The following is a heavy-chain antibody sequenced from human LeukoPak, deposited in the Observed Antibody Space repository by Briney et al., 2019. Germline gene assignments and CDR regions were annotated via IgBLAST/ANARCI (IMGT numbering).Heavy chain of an antibody. CDR2: IYYSGST. Sequence: ASQTLSLTCTVSGGSISSGGHYWSWIRQHPGKGLEWIAYIYYSGSTYYNPSLKSRLTISVDTSKNQFSLKLSSVTAADTAVYYCARGKIWSPVYLSHWGQGTLVTVSS. J-gene: IGHJ4*02. CDR3: ARGKIWSPVYLSH. V-gene: IGHV4-31*03. D-gene: IGHD3-10*01. CDR1: GGSISSGGHY.